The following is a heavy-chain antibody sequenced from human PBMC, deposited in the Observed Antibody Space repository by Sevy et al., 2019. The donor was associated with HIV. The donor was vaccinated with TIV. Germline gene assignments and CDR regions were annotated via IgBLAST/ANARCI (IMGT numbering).Heavy chain of an antibody. J-gene: IGHJ4*02. CDR3: ARDNWGSIDY. V-gene: IGHV4-59*01. D-gene: IGHD7-27*01. Sequence: SETLSLTCTVSGGSLDVFGWTWVRQPPGKGLEWIGYAYYNGRTNYNPSLKSRLTIPVGPSARQFSLHLNSVTAADTAIYYCARDNWGSIDYWGQGILVTVSS. CDR1: GGSLDVFG. CDR2: AYYNGRT.